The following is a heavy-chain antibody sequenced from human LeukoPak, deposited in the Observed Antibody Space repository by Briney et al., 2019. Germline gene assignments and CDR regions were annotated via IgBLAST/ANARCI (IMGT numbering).Heavy chain of an antibody. J-gene: IGHJ4*02. V-gene: IGHV4-38-2*02. D-gene: IGHD6-13*01. CDR2: IYHSGST. Sequence: SETLSLTCSVSGYSISSGYYWAWIRQPPGKGLEFIGNIYHSGSTYYNPSLKSRVTISVDTSKNEFSLRLNSVTAADTAVYYCARDRTAGNTGHSHDYWGQGTLVTVSS. CDR1: GYSISSGYY. CDR3: ARDRTAGNTGHSHDY.